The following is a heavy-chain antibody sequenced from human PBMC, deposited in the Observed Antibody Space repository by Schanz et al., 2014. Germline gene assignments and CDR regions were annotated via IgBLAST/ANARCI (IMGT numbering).Heavy chain of an antibody. Sequence: EVQLVESGGGLVQPGGSLRLSCTASGFTFSDYWMSWVRQAPGKGPEWVANIKHDGSVKDYVDSVEGRFTISRDNAKRSLFLQMSSLKSEDTALYYCTRVTISPGGHGLDVWGQGTTXTVSS. CDR2: IKHDGSVK. CDR3: TRVTISPGGHGLDV. CDR1: GFTFSDYW. J-gene: IGHJ6*02. D-gene: IGHD3-16*01. V-gene: IGHV3-7*05.